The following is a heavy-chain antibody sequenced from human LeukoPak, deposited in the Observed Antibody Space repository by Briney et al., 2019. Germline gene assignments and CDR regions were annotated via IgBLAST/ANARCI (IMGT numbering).Heavy chain of an antibody. CDR1: GGSFSGYY. CDR3: ARHPRYSGSYASWFAP. Sequence: SETLSLTCAVYGGSFSGYYWSWIRQPPGKGLEWIGEINHSGSTNYNPSLKSRVTISVDTSKNQFSLKLSSVTAADTAVYYCARHPRYSGSYASWFAPWGQGTRVTVSS. V-gene: IGHV4-34*01. J-gene: IGHJ5*02. D-gene: IGHD1-26*01. CDR2: INHSGST.